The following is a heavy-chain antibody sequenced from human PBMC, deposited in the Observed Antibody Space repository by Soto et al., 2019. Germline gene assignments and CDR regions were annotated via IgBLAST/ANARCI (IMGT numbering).Heavy chain of an antibody. D-gene: IGHD3-16*01. J-gene: IGHJ3*02. Sequence: QVHLVQSGAEVKKPGSSVKVSCKASGGTFNNFAFIWVRQAPGQGLEWMGGITPMFGTANYAPRLQDRVTITADESTRTVYMELSSLRSEDTAVYYCARDREITYAFDMWGPGTMVTVSS. CDR3: ARDREITYAFDM. CDR2: ITPMFGTA. CDR1: GGTFNNFA. V-gene: IGHV1-69*12.